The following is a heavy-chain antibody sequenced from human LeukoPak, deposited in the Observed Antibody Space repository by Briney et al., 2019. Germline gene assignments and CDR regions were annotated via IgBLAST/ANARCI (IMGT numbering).Heavy chain of an antibody. CDR3: ARMDVGGGYNAHTDV. D-gene: IGHD5-24*01. CDR1: GYTFTSYY. Sequence: ASVKVSCKASGYTFTSYYMHWVRQAPGQGLEWMGIINPSGGSTSYAQKFQGRVTMTRDMSTSTVYMELSSLRSEDTAVYYCARMDVGGGYNAHTDVWGKGTTVTVSS. CDR2: INPSGGST. J-gene: IGHJ6*03. V-gene: IGHV1-46*01.